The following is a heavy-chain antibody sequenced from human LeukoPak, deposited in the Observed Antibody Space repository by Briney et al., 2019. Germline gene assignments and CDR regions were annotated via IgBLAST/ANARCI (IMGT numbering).Heavy chain of an antibody. CDR3: ARVAVTTRIWSYFDY. CDR2: IYSGGSA. J-gene: IGHJ4*02. CDR1: GFTVRSNY. V-gene: IGHV3-53*01. D-gene: IGHD4-17*01. Sequence: GGSLRLSCAASGFTVRSNYMSWVRQAPGKGLEWVSVIYSGGSAYYADSVKGRFTISRDNSRNTLYLQMNSLRAEDTAVYYCARVAVTTRIWSYFDYWGQGTLLTVSS.